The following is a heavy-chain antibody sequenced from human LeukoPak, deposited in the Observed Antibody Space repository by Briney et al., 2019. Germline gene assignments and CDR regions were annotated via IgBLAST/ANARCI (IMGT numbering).Heavy chain of an antibody. V-gene: IGHV4-34*01. CDR2: INHSGST. CDR3: ARGYYGTGSHCCHMDV. CDR1: VGSFSGYY. D-gene: IGHD3-10*01. Sequence: SETLSLTCAVYVGSFSGYYWSWIRQPPGKGLEWIGEINHSGSTNYNSSLKSRVTISVDTSKNQFSLKLSSVTAADTAVYYCARGYYGTGSHCCHMDVWGKGTTITVS. J-gene: IGHJ6*03.